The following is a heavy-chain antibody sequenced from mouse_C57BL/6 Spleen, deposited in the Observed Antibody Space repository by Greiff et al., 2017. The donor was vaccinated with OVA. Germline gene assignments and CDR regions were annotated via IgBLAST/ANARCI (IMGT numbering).Heavy chain of an antibody. CDR1: GYTFTSYW. CDR2: IYPSDSET. V-gene: IGHV1-61*01. J-gene: IGHJ3*01. Sequence: QVQLQQPGAELVRPGSSVKLSCKASGYTFTSYWMDWVKQRPGQGLEWIGNIYPSDSETHYNQKFKDKATLTVDKSSSTAYMQLSSLTSEDSAVYYCARPYYGNYETWFAYWGQGTLVTVSA. D-gene: IGHD2-10*01. CDR3: ARPYYGNYETWFAY.